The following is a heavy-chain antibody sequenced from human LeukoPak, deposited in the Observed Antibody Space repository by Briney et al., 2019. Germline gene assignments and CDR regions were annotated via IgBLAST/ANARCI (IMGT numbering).Heavy chain of an antibody. CDR3: ARDRPTISGSYPSFDY. Sequence: SETLSLTCTVSGGSISSGGYYWSWIRQPPGKGLEWIGYIYHSGSTYYNPSLKSRVTISVDRSKNQFSLKLSSVTAADTAVYYCARDRPTISGSYPSFDYWGQGTLVTVSS. CDR1: GGSISSGGYY. D-gene: IGHD1-26*01. V-gene: IGHV4-30-2*01. CDR2: IYHSGST. J-gene: IGHJ4*02.